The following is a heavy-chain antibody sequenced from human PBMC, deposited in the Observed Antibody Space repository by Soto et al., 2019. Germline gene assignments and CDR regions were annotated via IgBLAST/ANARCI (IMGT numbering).Heavy chain of an antibody. D-gene: IGHD3-10*01. J-gene: IGHJ6*02. CDR1: GYTFTSYG. Sequence: ASVKVSCKASGYTFTSYGISWVRQAPGQGLEWMGWISAYNGNTNYAQKLQGRVTMTTDTSTSTAYMELRSLRSDDTAVYYCARAMVRGVIIGPYGMDVWGQGTTVTVSS. V-gene: IGHV1-18*01. CDR3: ARAMVRGVIIGPYGMDV. CDR2: ISAYNGNT.